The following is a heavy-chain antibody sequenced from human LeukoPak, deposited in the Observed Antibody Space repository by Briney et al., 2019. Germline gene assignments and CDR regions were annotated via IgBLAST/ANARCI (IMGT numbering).Heavy chain of an antibody. Sequence: PGGSLRLSCAASGFTFSSYSMNWVRQAPGKGMKWVSYISSSSSTIYYADSVKGRFTISRDNAKNSLYLQMNSLRAEDTAVYYCARGRGWYGYWGQGTLVTVSS. CDR2: ISSSSSTI. CDR1: GFTFSSYS. CDR3: ARGRGWYGY. D-gene: IGHD6-19*01. J-gene: IGHJ4*02. V-gene: IGHV3-48*01.